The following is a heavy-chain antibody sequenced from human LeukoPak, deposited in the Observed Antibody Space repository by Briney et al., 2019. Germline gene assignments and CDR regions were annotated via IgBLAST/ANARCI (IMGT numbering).Heavy chain of an antibody. Sequence: GASVKVSCKASGYTFTNYDFNWMRQATGQGLEWMGWMNPNSGSTGYAQKFQGRVTITRDTSASTAYMELSSLRSEGTAVYYCAREHYYDSSGSKGFDPWGQGTLVTVSS. CDR2: MNPNSGST. V-gene: IGHV1-8*01. D-gene: IGHD3-22*01. CDR1: GYTFTNYD. CDR3: AREHYYDSSGSKGFDP. J-gene: IGHJ5*02.